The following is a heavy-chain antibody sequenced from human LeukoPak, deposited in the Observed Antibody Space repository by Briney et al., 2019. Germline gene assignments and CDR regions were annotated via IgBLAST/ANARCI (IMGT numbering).Heavy chain of an antibody. CDR1: GGSISSGGYY. D-gene: IGHD2-8*02. Sequence: SETLSLTCTVSGGSISSGGYYWSWIRQHPGKGLEWLVSIFSSASTIYNPSLKSRVIISVDTTKNQFSLKLTSVTAADTAVYYCARDFTGGSFDYWGQGTLVTVSS. J-gene: IGHJ4*02. CDR2: IFSSAST. CDR3: ARDFTGGSFDY. V-gene: IGHV4-31*03.